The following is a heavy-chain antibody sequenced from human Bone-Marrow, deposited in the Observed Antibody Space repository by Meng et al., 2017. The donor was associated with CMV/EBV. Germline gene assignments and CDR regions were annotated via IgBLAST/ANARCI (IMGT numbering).Heavy chain of an antibody. CDR3: ARGGNFLTWGMDV. CDR1: GFTFSSYA. CDR2: ISYDGSNK. J-gene: IGHJ6*02. Sequence: GGSLRLSCAASGFTFSSYAMYWVRQAPGKGLEWVAVISYDGSNKYYADSVKGRFTISRDNSKNTLYLQMNSLRAEDTAVYYFARGGNFLTWGMDVWGQGTTVTVSS. V-gene: IGHV3-30*04. D-gene: IGHD3-9*01.